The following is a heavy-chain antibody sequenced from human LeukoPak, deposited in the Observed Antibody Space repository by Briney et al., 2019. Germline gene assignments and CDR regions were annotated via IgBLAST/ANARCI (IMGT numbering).Heavy chain of an antibody. D-gene: IGHD2-15*01. CDR3: AKEGEGSWDMDV. CDR1: GFTFNGYG. Sequence: PGGSLRLSCAASGFTFNGYGMYWVRQAPGKGPEWLAFIRPDGQNEYYAESVKGRFMISRDNSKQTVDLHMSSLRDEDTARYYCAKEGEGSWDMDVWGTGTTVTVSS. CDR2: IRPDGQNE. J-gene: IGHJ6*03. V-gene: IGHV3-30*02.